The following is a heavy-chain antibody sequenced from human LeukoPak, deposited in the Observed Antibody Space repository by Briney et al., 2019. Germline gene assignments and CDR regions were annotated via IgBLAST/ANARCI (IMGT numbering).Heavy chain of an antibody. CDR3: AKDLHNMDV. J-gene: IGHJ6*04. CDR1: GFTFSTHG. V-gene: IGHV3-23*01. CDR2: ISGSGGST. D-gene: IGHD2-21*01. Sequence: PGGSLRLSCAASGFTFSTHGMTWVRQAPGKGLEWVSAISGSGGSTYYADSVKGRFTISRDSSKNTLYLQMNSLRAEDTALYYCAKDLHNMDVWGKGTTVTISS.